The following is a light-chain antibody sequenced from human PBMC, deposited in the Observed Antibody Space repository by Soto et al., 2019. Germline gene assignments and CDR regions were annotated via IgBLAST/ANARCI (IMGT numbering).Light chain of an antibody. CDR2: DAS. J-gene: IGKJ1*01. Sequence: DIQLTQSPSFLSASAGDTVTVTFRASQSVSGWLAWYQQKPGEAPKLLIYDASALPRGVPSRFSGSGSGTKFTLTIASLQPDDFATYYCQQYETFSGTFGPGTKVDIK. V-gene: IGKV1-5*01. CDR1: QSVSGW. CDR3: QQYETFSGT.